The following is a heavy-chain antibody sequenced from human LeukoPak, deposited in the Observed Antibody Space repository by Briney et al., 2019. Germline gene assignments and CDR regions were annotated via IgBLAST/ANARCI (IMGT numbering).Heavy chain of an antibody. CDR3: ASSGHSSGWYYFDY. CDR1: GFTFSSYS. V-gene: IGHV3-48*01. J-gene: IGHJ4*02. D-gene: IGHD6-19*01. Sequence: PGGSLRLSCAASGFTFSSYSMNWVRQAPGKGLEWVSYISSSSSTIYYADSVKGRFTISRDNAKNSLYLQMNSLRAEDTAVYYCASSGHSSGWYYFDYWGQGTLVTVSS. CDR2: ISSSSSTI.